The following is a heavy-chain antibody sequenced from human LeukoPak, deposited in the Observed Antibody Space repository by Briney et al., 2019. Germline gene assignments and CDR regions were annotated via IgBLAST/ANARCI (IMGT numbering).Heavy chain of an antibody. Sequence: GGSLRLSCAASGFTFSSYAMHWVRQAPGKGLEWVAFIRYDGSNKYYADSVKGRFTISRDNSKNTLYLQMNSLRAEDTAVYYCAKDNALVGATPPDYWGQGTLVTVSS. D-gene: IGHD1-26*01. V-gene: IGHV3-30*02. CDR1: GFTFSSYA. J-gene: IGHJ4*02. CDR3: AKDNALVGATPPDY. CDR2: IRYDGSNK.